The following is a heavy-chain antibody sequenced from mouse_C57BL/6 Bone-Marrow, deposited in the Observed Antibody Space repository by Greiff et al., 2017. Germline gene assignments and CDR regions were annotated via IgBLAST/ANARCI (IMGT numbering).Heavy chain of an antibody. CDR3: ASFHYDGSSDYFDY. J-gene: IGHJ2*01. V-gene: IGHV3-6*01. D-gene: IGHD1-1*01. Sequence: EVKLQESGPGLVKPSQSLSLTCSVTGYSITSGYYWNWIRQFPGNKLEWMGYISYDGSNNYNPSLKNRISITRDTSKNQFFLKLNSVTTEDTATYYGASFHYDGSSDYFDYWGQGTTLTVSS. CDR1: GYSITSGYY. CDR2: ISYDGSN.